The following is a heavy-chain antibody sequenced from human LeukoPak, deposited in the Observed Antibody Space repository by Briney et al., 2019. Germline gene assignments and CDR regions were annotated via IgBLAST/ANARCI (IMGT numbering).Heavy chain of an antibody. Sequence: GGSLRLSCAASGFTFSDYYMSWIRQAPGKGLEWVSYIRSDGTTIYYADSVKGRFTIFRGNAQNSLYLGMNSLRAEDTAVYYCVRYRHYSMSSGGFDYWGQGTLVTVSS. J-gene: IGHJ4*02. V-gene: IGHV3-11*04. CDR2: IRSDGTTI. CDR3: VRYRHYSMSSGGFDY. CDR1: GFTFSDYY. D-gene: IGHD6-6*01.